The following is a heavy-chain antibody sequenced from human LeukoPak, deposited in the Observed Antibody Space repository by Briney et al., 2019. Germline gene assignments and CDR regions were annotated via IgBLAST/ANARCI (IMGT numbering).Heavy chain of an antibody. CDR2: IYYSGST. Sequence: PSETLSLTCTVSGGHISSYYGSWIRQPPGKGLGWIGYIYYSGSTNYNLPLKSRVTISVNTSKNQFSLKQSSVTAADTAVYYWAREGYSDGSDYWGQGTLVTVSS. J-gene: IGHJ4*02. V-gene: IGHV4-59*01. D-gene: IGHD5-18*01. CDR3: AREGYSDGSDY. CDR1: GGHISSYY.